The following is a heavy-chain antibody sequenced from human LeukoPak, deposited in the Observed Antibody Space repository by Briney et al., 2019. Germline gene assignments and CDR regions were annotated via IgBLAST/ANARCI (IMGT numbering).Heavy chain of an antibody. CDR1: GGSISSSSYY. D-gene: IGHD6-19*01. CDR2: IYYSGST. J-gene: IGHJ4*02. V-gene: IGHV4-39*01. Sequence: SETLSLTCTVSGGSISSSSYYWGWIRQPPGKGLEWIGSIYYSGSTYYNPSLKSRVTISVDTSKNQSSLKLSSVTAADTAVYYCARGYSSGRSDFFDYWGQGTLVTVSS. CDR3: ARGYSSGRSDFFDY.